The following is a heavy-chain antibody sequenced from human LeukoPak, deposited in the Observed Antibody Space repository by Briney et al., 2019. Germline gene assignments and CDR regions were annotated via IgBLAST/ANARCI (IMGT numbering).Heavy chain of an antibody. J-gene: IGHJ4*02. V-gene: IGHV1-2*02. CDR3: ARPLDILTGYSPFDY. CDR2: INPNSGGT. Sequence: GASVKVSCKASGYTFTGYYMHWVRQAPGQGLEWMGWINPNSGGTNYAQKFQGRVTMTRDTSISTAYMELSRLRSDDTAVYYCARPLDILTGYSPFDYWGQGTLVTVSS. CDR1: GYTFTGYY. D-gene: IGHD3-9*01.